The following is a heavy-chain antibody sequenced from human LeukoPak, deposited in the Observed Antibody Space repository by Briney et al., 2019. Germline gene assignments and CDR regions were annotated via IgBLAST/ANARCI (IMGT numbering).Heavy chain of an antibody. CDR3: AREGLLLGAFDI. D-gene: IGHD2-15*01. V-gene: IGHV3-7*01. Sequence: GGSLRLSCAASGFTLSAHWMNWVRQAPGEGLEGVADISEEGSRKSYVDSVKGRFTIYRDNAKNSLYLQINGLRAEDTAVYFCAREGLLLGAFDIWGQGTTVTVSS. CDR2: ISEEGSRK. CDR1: GFTLSAHW. J-gene: IGHJ3*02.